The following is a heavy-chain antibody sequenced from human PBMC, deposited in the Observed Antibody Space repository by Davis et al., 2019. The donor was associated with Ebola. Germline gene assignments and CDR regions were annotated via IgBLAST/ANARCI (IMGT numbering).Heavy chain of an antibody. Sequence: GESLKISCAASGFTFSSYAMSWVRQAPGKGLEWVSAISGSGGSTYYADSVKGRFTISRDNSKNTLYLQMNSLRAEDTAVYYCAKVADIVVVVAATSFDYWGQGTLVTVSS. V-gene: IGHV3-23*01. CDR3: AKVADIVVVVAATSFDY. J-gene: IGHJ4*02. D-gene: IGHD2-15*01. CDR1: GFTFSSYA. CDR2: ISGSGGST.